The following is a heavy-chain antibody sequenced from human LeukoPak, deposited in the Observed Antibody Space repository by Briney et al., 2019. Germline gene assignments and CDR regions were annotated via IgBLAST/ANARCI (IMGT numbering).Heavy chain of an antibody. J-gene: IGHJ3*02. Sequence: GASVKVSCKGSGYTFTSYGINWVRQATGQGLEGVGWMNPNSGKTGYAQKFQGRATINRNTAISTAYMELSSLTSEATAVYYCARGLGYDFWSGYEHAFDIWGQGTMVTVSS. CDR1: GYTFTSYG. D-gene: IGHD3-3*01. CDR2: MNPNSGKT. V-gene: IGHV1-8*03. CDR3: ARGLGYDFWSGYEHAFDI.